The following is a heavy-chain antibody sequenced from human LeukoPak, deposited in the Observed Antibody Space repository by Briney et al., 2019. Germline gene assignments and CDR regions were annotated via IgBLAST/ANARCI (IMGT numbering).Heavy chain of an antibody. D-gene: IGHD3-10*01. J-gene: IGHJ4*02. CDR1: GFTFSSYS. Sequence: GGSLRLSCAASGFTFSSYSMNWVRQAPGKGLEWVSSISSSSSYMYYADSVKGRFTISRDNAKNSLYLQMNSLRAEDTAVYYCARDLSHSFGYWGQGTLVTVSS. CDR3: ARDLSHSFGY. V-gene: IGHV3-21*01. CDR2: ISSSSSYM.